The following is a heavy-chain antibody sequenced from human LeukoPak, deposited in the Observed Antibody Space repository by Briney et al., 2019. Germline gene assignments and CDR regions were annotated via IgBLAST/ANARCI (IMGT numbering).Heavy chain of an antibody. CDR1: GGTFSSYA. D-gene: IGHD3-10*01. J-gene: IGHJ4*02. CDR3: ARAGITMVRGVIIAPFDY. Sequence: ASVKVSCKASGGTFSSYAISWVRQAPGQGLEWMGGIIPIFGTANYAQKFQGRVTITADESTSTAYMELSSLRSEDTAVYYCARAGITMVRGVIIAPFDYWGQGTLVTVSS. V-gene: IGHV1-69*13. CDR2: IIPIFGTA.